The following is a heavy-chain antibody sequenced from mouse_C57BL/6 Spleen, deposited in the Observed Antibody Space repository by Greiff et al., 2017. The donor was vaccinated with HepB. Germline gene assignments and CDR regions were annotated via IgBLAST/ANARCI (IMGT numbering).Heavy chain of an antibody. CDR1: GYTFTSYW. J-gene: IGHJ2*01. V-gene: IGHV1-55*01. CDR3: ARDPPYDGYYSYYFDY. Sequence: QVQLQQSGAELVKPGASVKISCKASGYTFTSYWITLVKQRPGQGLEWIGDIYPGSGSTNYNEKFKSKATLTVDTSSSTAYMQLSSLTSEDSAVYYCARDPPYDGYYSYYFDYWGQGTTLTVSS. D-gene: IGHD2-3*01. CDR2: IYPGSGST.